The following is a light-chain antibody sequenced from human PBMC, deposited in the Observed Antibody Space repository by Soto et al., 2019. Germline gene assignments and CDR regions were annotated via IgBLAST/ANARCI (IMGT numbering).Light chain of an antibody. CDR3: ASYTTTFSYV. CDR1: SSDVGGYNY. V-gene: IGLV2-14*01. J-gene: IGLJ1*01. Sequence: QSALTQPASVSGSPGQSITISCTGTSSDVGGYNYVSWYQQHPGKAPKLIIYDVSNRPSGVSNRFSGSKSGNTASLTISGLQAEDEDDYYCASYTTTFSYVFGSGTKLTVL. CDR2: DVS.